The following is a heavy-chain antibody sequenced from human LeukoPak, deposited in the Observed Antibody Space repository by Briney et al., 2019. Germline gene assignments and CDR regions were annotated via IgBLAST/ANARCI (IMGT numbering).Heavy chain of an antibody. CDR3: AREGDILLSGLSYNWFDP. CDR1: GGSFSGYY. Sequence: SETLSLTCAVYGGSFSGYYWSWIRQPPGKGLEWIGEINHSGSTNYNPSLKSRVTISVDTSKNQFSLKLSSVTAADTAVYYCAREGDILLSGLSYNWFDPWGQGTLVTVSS. J-gene: IGHJ5*02. V-gene: IGHV4-34*01. D-gene: IGHD3-9*01. CDR2: INHSGST.